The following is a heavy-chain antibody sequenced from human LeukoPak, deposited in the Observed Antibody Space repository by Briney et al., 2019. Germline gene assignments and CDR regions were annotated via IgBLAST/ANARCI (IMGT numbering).Heavy chain of an antibody. CDR3: ATVPGIAATAYYYYAMDV. CDR1: GFTFSSYA. D-gene: IGHD6-13*01. CDR2: LSYDGSNT. Sequence: PGKSLRLSCAASGFTFSSYAMHWVLHASGKGLEWVTVLSYDGSNTYHEDSVKGRFTISRDNSKNTLYLQMNSLRPEDTAVYYCATVPGIAATAYYYYAMDVWGQGTTVTVSS. V-gene: IGHV3-30-3*01. J-gene: IGHJ6*02.